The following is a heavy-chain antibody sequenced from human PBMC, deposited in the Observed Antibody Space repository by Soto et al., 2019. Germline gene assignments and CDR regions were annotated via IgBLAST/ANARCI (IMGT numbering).Heavy chain of an antibody. V-gene: IGHV5-51*01. J-gene: IGHJ6*02. CDR1: GYSFTTYW. Sequence: GESLKISCQVSGYSFTTYWVAWVRQMPGKGLEWMGIIYPGDSDTRYSPSFQGQVTISADKSITTAYLQWISLKASDTAIYYCARQPAWGTLKTGMDVWGQVTTVTTSS. CDR3: ARQPAWGTLKTGMDV. CDR2: IYPGDSDT. D-gene: IGHD7-27*01.